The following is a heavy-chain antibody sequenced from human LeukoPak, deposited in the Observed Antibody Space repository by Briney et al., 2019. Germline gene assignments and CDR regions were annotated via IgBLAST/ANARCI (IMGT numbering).Heavy chain of an antibody. D-gene: IGHD6-6*01. CDR1: GGSFSGHY. CDR3: AREVSSSDHYYYYYMDV. V-gene: IGHV4-34*01. CDR2: INHSGST. Sequence: SETLSLTCAVYGGSFSGHYWSWIRQPPGKGLEWIGEINHSGSTSYNPFLKSRVTISVDSSKNQFSLKLTSVTAADTAVYYCAREVSSSDHYYYYYMDVWGKGTTVTVSS. J-gene: IGHJ6*03.